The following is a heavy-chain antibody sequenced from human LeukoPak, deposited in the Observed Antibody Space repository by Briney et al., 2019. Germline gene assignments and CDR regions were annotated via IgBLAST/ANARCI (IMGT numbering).Heavy chain of an antibody. D-gene: IGHD2-2*01. CDR3: AREVSSEGDYYFFHLDV. J-gene: IGHJ6*03. CDR2: ITPMFGTT. CDR1: GGTFSTYG. Sequence: ASVKVSCKASGGTFSTYGISWVRQAPGQGLEWMGGITPMFGTTNYGQKFQGRVTITADESTATSYMELSSLRSEDTAVYYCAREVSSEGDYYFFHLDVWGIGTAVTVSS. V-gene: IGHV1-69*13.